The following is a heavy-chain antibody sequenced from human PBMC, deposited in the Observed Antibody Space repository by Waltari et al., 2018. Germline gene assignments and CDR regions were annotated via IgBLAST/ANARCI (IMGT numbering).Heavy chain of an antibody. CDR2: IFHTGSN. Sequence: QVQLQESGPGLMKPSGTLSLTCAVSGGSISNSNWWSWVRQPPGKGLEWIGEIFHTGSNNYNYSPSRKSRVTMSLDKSKNQCSLKLNSVTAADTAVYYCARAHWGFDFWGQGVLVTVSS. J-gene: IGHJ4*02. V-gene: IGHV4-4*02. CDR3: ARAHWGFDF. D-gene: IGHD7-27*01. CDR1: GGSISNSNW.